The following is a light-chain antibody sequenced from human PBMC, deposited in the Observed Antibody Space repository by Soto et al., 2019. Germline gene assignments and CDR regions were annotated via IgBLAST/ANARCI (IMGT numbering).Light chain of an antibody. V-gene: IGLV2-14*01. J-gene: IGLJ1*01. CDR3: NSYAGDIIRFV. Sequence: QSALAQPASVSGSPGQSVTISCTGTSSDVGAYKYVSWYQQHPGKAPKLMIYEVSNRPSGVSHRFSGSKSGNTASLTISGLQADDEADYYCNSYAGDIIRFVFGTGTKV. CDR2: EVS. CDR1: SSDVGAYKY.